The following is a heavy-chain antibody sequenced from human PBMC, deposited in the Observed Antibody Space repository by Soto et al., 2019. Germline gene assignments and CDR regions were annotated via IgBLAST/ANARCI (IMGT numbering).Heavy chain of an antibody. CDR2: IIPILGTA. D-gene: IGHD2-15*01. V-gene: IGHV1-69*13. J-gene: IGHJ6*01. Sequence: ASAKVSCKASGGTFSSYAISCVLQAPGQGLEWMRGIIPILGTANYAQKFLGRVTITADESTSTTYMQLRSSISEDTAASYCARDRWGVVVAATRQRYYYYGMGVWQIGTRGAVAS. CDR3: ARDRWGVVVAATRQRYYYYGMGV. CDR1: GGTFSSYA.